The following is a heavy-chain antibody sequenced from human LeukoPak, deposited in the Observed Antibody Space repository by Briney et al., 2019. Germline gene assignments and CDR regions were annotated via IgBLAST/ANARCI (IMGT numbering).Heavy chain of an antibody. CDR1: GYSFLSYW. V-gene: IGHV5-51*01. D-gene: IGHD4-23*01. J-gene: IGHJ4*02. Sequence: GESLKISCKGSGYSFLSYWIGWVRQVPGKGLEWMGIICPGDSDTRYSPSFQGQVTISIDKSISTAYLQWSSLKASDTAMYYCTREDDYGGNSGGYWGQGTLVTVSS. CDR2: ICPGDSDT. CDR3: TREDDYGGNSGGY.